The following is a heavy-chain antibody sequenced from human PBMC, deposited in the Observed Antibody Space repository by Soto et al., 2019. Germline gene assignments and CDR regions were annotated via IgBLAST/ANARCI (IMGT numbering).Heavy chain of an antibody. CDR2: IIPIFGTA. Sequence: SGYVTGGARQVKKQGLEWMGGIIPIFGTANYAQKFQGRVTITADESTSTAYMELSSLRSEDTAVYYCARVQGHIVVVTAIRDDAFDIWGQGTMVTVSS. CDR1: SGYV. J-gene: IGHJ3*02. D-gene: IGHD2-21*02. CDR3: ARVQGHIVVVTAIRDDAFDI. V-gene: IGHV1-69*01.